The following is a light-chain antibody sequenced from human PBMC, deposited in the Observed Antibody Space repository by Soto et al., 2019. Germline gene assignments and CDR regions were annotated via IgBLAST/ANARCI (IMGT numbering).Light chain of an antibody. J-gene: IGKJ5*01. Sequence: DIQLTQAASSLSASVVDRVTITCRASQGISSYLAWYQQKPGKAPKLLIYDASTLQSGVPSRFSGSGSGTDFTLTISSLQPEDFATYYCQQLNSYPITFGQGTRLEIK. V-gene: IGKV1-9*01. CDR1: QGISSY. CDR3: QQLNSYPIT. CDR2: DAS.